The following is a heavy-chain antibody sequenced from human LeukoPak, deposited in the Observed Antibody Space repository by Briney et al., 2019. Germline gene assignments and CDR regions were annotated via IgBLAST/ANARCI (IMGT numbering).Heavy chain of an antibody. CDR1: GYNIREYW. CDR3: AGARHATTFWGQ. D-gene: IGHD1-1*01. J-gene: IGHJ4*02. Sequence: GESLKISCEGSGYNIREYWIGWVRQMPGKGLEWVGFIRLSDSDTMYSPSCQGQVTISVDMSISTAYLQWSSLKASDTAIYFCAGARHATTFWGQWGQGTLVTVSS. V-gene: IGHV5-51*01. CDR2: IRLSDSDT.